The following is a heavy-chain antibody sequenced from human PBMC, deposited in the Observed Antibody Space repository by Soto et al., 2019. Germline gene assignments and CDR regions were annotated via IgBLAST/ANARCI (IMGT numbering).Heavy chain of an antibody. CDR2: IIPIFSTT. J-gene: IGHJ6*02. D-gene: IGHD3-22*01. CDR1: GGTFTNFT. CDR3: ASSITMIVVAYGMDV. Sequence: SVKVSCKASGGTFTNFTIHGVRQAPGQGLEWMGGIIPIFSTTNYAQKFQGRVTITADESTRTAYMELSSLKSEDTAVYYCASSITMIVVAYGMDVWGQGATVTVSS. V-gene: IGHV1-69*13.